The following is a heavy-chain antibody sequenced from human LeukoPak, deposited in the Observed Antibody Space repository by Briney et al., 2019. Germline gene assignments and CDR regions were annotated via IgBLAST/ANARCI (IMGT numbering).Heavy chain of an antibody. CDR1: GGSISSISHY. V-gene: IGHV4-39*01. J-gene: IGHJ5*02. Sequence: PSETLSLTCTVSGGSISSISHYWDWIRQPPGKGLEWIGSIYYSGRTNYNPSLKSRVTISADTSKNQFSLKLTSVTAADTAVYYCARHRYFFGSGSYEVDWFDPWGQGTLATVSS. CDR2: IYYSGRT. D-gene: IGHD3-10*01. CDR3: ARHRYFFGSGSYEVDWFDP.